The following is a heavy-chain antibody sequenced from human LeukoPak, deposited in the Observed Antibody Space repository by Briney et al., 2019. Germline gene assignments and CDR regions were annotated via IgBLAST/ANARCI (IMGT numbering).Heavy chain of an antibody. D-gene: IGHD3/OR15-3a*01. Sequence: SETLSLTCAVSGYSISSGYYWGWIRQPPGKGLEWIGSIYQSVTTYYSPSLKSRVAISADTPKNQFCLTLTSVTAADMAVYYCARGSNYYYSMDVWGKGTTVTVSS. CDR2: IYQSVTT. CDR1: GYSISSGYY. J-gene: IGHJ6*04. V-gene: IGHV4-38-2*01. CDR3: ARGSNYYYSMDV.